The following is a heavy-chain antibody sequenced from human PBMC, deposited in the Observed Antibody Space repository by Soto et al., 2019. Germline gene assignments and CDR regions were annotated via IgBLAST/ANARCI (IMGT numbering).Heavy chain of an antibody. D-gene: IGHD3-22*01. Sequence: QVQLVESGGGVVQPGRSLRLSCAASGFTFSSYAMNWVRQAPGKGLEWVAVISYDGSNKYYADSEKGRFTIYRDNSKNTLYLQMNSLRAEDTEVYYCARAYYYDSSGYAAFDLWGQGTRVTVS. J-gene: IGHJ3*01. CDR3: ARAYYYDSSGYAAFDL. CDR1: GFTFSSYA. V-gene: IGHV3-30-3*01. CDR2: ISYDGSNK.